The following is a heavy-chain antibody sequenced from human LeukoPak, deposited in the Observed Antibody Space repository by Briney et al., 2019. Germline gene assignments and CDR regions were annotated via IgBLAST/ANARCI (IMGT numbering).Heavy chain of an antibody. J-gene: IGHJ4*02. CDR1: GFTFSNYG. CDR2: ISGSGDTT. V-gene: IGHV3-23*01. D-gene: IGHD5-24*01. CDR3: AKDTILEMATATAYFDY. Sequence: GGSLRLSCAASGFTFSNYGMNWVRQAPGKGLEWVSGISGSGDTTYYADSVKGRFTISRDNSKNTLYLQMNSLRAEDTAVYYCAKDTILEMATATAYFDYWGQGTLVTVSS.